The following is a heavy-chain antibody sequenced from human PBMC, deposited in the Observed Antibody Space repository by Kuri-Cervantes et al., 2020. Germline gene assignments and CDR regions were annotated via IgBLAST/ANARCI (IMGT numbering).Heavy chain of an antibody. Sequence: ESLKISCTVSGGSISSSSYYWGWIRQPPGKGLEWIGSIYYSGSTYYNPSLKSRVTISVDTSKNQFSLKLSSVTAADTAVYYCASLHDYGENDYWGQGTLVTVSS. V-gene: IGHV4-39*07. CDR3: ASLHDYGENDY. CDR2: IYYSGST. D-gene: IGHD4-17*01. J-gene: IGHJ4*02. CDR1: GGSISSSSYY.